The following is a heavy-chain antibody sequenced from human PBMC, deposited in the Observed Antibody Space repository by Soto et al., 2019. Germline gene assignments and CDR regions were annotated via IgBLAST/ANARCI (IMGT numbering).Heavy chain of an antibody. CDR2: IIPIFGTA. CDR3: AXXGTIFGVVTEYYYYGXDV. V-gene: IGHV1-69*01. J-gene: IGHJ6*02. Sequence: QVQLVQSGAEVKKPGSSVKVSCKASGGTFSSYAISWVRQAPGQGLEWMGGIIPIFGTANYAQKFQGRVTXTADESTSTAYMELSSLRSEDTAVYYCAXXGTIFGVVTEYYYYGXDVWGQGTTVTVSS. D-gene: IGHD3-3*01. CDR1: GGTFSSYA.